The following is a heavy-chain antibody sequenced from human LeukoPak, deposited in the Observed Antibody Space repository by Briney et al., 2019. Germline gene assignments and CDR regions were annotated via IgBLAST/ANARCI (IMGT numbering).Heavy chain of an antibody. Sequence: SETLSLTCTVSDASVTTYSWSWLRQPAGKGLEWIGRVYSSGATKYNPSLKSRVTISADTSKNQFSLKLPSVTAADTAVYYCARDHYGSGSYKAYFDYWGHGIQVNVSS. V-gene: IGHV4-4*07. CDR1: DASVTTYS. CDR2: VYSSGAT. D-gene: IGHD3-10*01. J-gene: IGHJ4*01. CDR3: ARDHYGSGSYKAYFDY.